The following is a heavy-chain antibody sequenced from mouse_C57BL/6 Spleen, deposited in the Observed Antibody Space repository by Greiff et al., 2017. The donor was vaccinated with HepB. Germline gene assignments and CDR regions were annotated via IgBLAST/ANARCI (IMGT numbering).Heavy chain of an antibody. J-gene: IGHJ2*01. V-gene: IGHV1-15*01. CDR1: GYTFTDYE. D-gene: IGHD1-1*01. CDR2: IDPETGGT. CDR3: TRDYSGSSYLYYFDY. Sequence: QVQLQQSGAELVRPGASVTLSCKASGYTFTDYEMHWVKQTPVHGLEWIGAIDPETGGTAYNQKFKGKAILTADKSSSTAYMELRSLTSEDSAVYYGTRDYSGSSYLYYFDYWGQGTTLTVSS.